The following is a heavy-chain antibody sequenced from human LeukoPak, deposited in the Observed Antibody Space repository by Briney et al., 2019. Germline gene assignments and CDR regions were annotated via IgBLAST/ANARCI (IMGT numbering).Heavy chain of an antibody. J-gene: IGHJ5*02. V-gene: IGHV1-18*01. CDR3: AKDRARGPAAMFGDP. CDR1: GYTFTSYG. CDR2: ISAYNGNT. Sequence: ASVKVSCKASGYTFTSYGISWVRQAPGQGLEWMGWISAYNGNTNYAQKLQGRVTMTTDTSTSTAYMELRSLRSDDTAVYYCAKDRARGPAAMFGDPWGQGTLVTVSS. D-gene: IGHD2-2*01.